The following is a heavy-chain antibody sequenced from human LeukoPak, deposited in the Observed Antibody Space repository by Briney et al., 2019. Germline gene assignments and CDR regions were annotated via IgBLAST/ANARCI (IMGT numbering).Heavy chain of an antibody. Sequence: GGSLRLSCAASGFTFTTYSMNWVRQAPGKGLEWVSAISGSGGSTYYADSVKGRFTISRDNSKNTLYLQMNSLRAEDTAVYYCEAEGLFDPRPYSGTNWFDPWGQGTLVTVSS. V-gene: IGHV3-23*01. D-gene: IGHD3-9*01. J-gene: IGHJ5*02. CDR2: ISGSGGST. CDR1: GFTFTTYS. CDR3: EAEGLFDPRPYSGTNWFDP.